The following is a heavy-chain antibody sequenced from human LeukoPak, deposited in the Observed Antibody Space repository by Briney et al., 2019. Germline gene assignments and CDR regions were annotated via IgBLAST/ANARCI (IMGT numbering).Heavy chain of an antibody. CDR1: GFTFSGSA. J-gene: IGHJ4*02. V-gene: IGHV3-73*01. Sequence: PGGSLRLSCAASGFTFSGSAMHWVRQASGKGLEWVGRIRSKANSYATAYAASVKGRFTISRDDSKNTAYLQMNSLKTEDTAVYYCTRAPLYDFWSGPDLPHFDYWGQGTLVTVSS. D-gene: IGHD3-3*01. CDR3: TRAPLYDFWSGPDLPHFDY. CDR2: IRSKANSYAT.